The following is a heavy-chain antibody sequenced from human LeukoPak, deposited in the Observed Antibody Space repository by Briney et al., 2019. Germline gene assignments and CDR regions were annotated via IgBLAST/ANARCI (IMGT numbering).Heavy chain of an antibody. CDR1: GGSISSGDHY. J-gene: IGHJ5*02. Sequence: PSETLSLTCSISGGSISSGDHYWTWIRQPAGTELEWIGRIHTTGRTNYNPSLKSRVYISVDTSKNQFSLELSSLTAADTAVYCCAREFDYEGVDPWGQGTLVTVSS. D-gene: IGHD4-17*01. CDR3: AREFDYEGVDP. CDR2: IHTTGRT. V-gene: IGHV4-61*02.